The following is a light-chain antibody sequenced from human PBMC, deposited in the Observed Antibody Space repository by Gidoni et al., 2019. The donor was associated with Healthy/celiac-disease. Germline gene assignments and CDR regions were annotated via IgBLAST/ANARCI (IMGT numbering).Light chain of an antibody. CDR3: QQSYSTPWT. V-gene: IGKV1-39*01. CDR1: QSISSY. CDR2: AAS. J-gene: IGKJ1*01. Sequence: DIQMTQSPSSLSASVGDRVTITCRASQSISSYLNWYQQKPGKAPKLLIYAASSLQSGVPSRFSGSGSGTDFTLTISSLQPEDFATYYCQQSYSTPWTFGQXIKVEIK.